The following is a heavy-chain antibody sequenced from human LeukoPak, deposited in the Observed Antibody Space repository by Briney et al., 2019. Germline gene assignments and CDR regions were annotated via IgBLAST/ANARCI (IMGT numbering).Heavy chain of an antibody. Sequence: SETLSLTCTVSGGSITSSYWSWIRQPPGKGLEWLGYIYYIGSTNYNPSLKSRVTISVDTSKNQFSLELSSVTAADTAVYYCARLGGYSYYYDSSGYRLGELDYWGQGTLVTVSS. CDR1: GGSITSSY. CDR3: ARLGGYSYYYDSSGYRLGELDY. J-gene: IGHJ4*02. V-gene: IGHV4-59*01. D-gene: IGHD3-22*01. CDR2: IYYIGST.